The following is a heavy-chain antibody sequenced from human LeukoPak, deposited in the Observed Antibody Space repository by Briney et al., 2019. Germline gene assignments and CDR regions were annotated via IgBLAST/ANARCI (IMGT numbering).Heavy chain of an antibody. CDR2: INTNTGNP. J-gene: IGHJ4*02. D-gene: IGHD2-15*01. V-gene: IGHV7-4-1*02. Sequence: ASVKVSCKASGYTFTSYAMNWVRQAPGQGLEWMGWINTNTGNPTYAQGFTGRFVFSLGTSVSTAYLQISSLKAEDTAVCYCARESYCSGGSCYSNWGQGTLVTVSS. CDR1: GYTFTSYA. CDR3: ARESYCSGGSCYSN.